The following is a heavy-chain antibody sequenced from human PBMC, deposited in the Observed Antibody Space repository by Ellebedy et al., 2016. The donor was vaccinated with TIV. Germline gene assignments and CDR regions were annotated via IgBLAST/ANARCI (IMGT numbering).Heavy chain of an antibody. V-gene: IGHV3-7*01. CDR2: ITQDGRTT. CDR3: ATAKVCFTCDI. Sequence: PGGSLRLSCAASGFTFSASWMTWVRQAPGQGLEWVANITQDGRTTNYVDSVKGRFTISRDNAKNSLYLQLNSLRVDETAMYYGATAKVCFTCDIWGRGTMFTVSS. J-gene: IGHJ3*02. CDR1: GFTFSASW.